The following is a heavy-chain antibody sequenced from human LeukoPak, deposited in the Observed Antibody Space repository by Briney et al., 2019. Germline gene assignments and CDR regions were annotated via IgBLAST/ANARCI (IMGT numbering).Heavy chain of an antibody. D-gene: IGHD3-3*01. V-gene: IGHV4-34*01. Sequence: SETLSLTCTVSGGSISSYYWSWIRQPPGKGLEWIGEVNDSGSTKYYNPSLESRVTISVDTSKNQFSLILRSVTAADTAVYYCTRRIWRDYPRHNWFDPWGQGTLVTVSS. CDR3: TRRIWRDYPRHNWFDP. J-gene: IGHJ5*02. CDR2: VNDSGST. CDR1: GGSISSYY.